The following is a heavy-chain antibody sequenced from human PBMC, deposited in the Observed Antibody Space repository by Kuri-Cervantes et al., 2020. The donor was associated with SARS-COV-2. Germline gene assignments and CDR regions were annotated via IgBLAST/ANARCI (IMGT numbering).Heavy chain of an antibody. Sequence: SLKISCEGSGFTFSNHALYWIRQAPGEGLEWVAVVSYDGGSEWYADSLKGRFSISRDNSKNTVYLQMNSLRTEDTALYYCARDTFWSGYYFYGNIDHWGQGTLVTVSS. J-gene: IGHJ4*02. V-gene: IGHV3-30-3*01. CDR3: ARDTFWSGYYFYGNIDH. D-gene: IGHD3-3*01. CDR1: GFTFSNHA. CDR2: VSYDGGSE.